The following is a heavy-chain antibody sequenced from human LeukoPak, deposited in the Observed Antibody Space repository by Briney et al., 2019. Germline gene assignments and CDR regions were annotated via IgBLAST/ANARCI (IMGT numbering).Heavy chain of an antibody. V-gene: IGHV3-30-3*01. CDR2: ISYDGSNK. CDR1: GFTSRIDA. Sequence: PGRSLRLSCAASGFTSRIDAMHWVRQAPGKGLEWVAVISYDGSNKYYADSVKGRFTISRDNSKNTLYLQMNSLRAEDTAVYYCGREWRELGYCSSTSCLYCMDVWGQGTTVTVSS. J-gene: IGHJ6*02. CDR3: GREWRELGYCSSTSCLYCMDV. D-gene: IGHD2-2*01.